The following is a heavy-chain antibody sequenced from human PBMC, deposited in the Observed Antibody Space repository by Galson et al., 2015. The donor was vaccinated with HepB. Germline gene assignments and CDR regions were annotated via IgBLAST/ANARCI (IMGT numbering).Heavy chain of an antibody. CDR3: ATDGKYCNTTTCYPEWFQH. CDR1: GYSFTTYF. Sequence: SVKVSCKASGYSFTTYFIHWVRQAPGQGPEWMGLINPSAGSTNYARKFQGRVTMTRDKSTSTVYMELSSLRSEDTAVYYCATDGKYCNTTTCYPEWFQHWGQGTLVTVSS. V-gene: IGHV1-46*01. CDR2: INPSAGST. J-gene: IGHJ1*01. D-gene: IGHD2/OR15-2a*01.